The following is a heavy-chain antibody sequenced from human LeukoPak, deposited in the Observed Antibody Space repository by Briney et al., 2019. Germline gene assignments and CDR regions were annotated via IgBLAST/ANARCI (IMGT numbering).Heavy chain of an antibody. V-gene: IGHV3-23*01. J-gene: IGHJ4*02. D-gene: IGHD6-13*01. CDR3: ARRGYSSSPTVDY. Sequence: GGSLRLSCAASGFTFSSYAMSWVRQAPEKGLEWVSTISGSGGSTYYTDSVKGRFTISRDNAKNSLYLQMNSLRAEDTAVYYCARRGYSSSPTVDYWGQGTLVTVSS. CDR1: GFTFSSYA. CDR2: ISGSGGST.